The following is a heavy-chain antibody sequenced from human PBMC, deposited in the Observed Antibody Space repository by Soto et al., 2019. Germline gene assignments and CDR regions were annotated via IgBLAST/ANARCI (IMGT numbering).Heavy chain of an antibody. CDR2: IYYSGST. Sequence: SETLSLTCTVSGGSISSSRYYWGWIRQPPGKGLEWIGGIYYSGSTYYNPSLKNRVTISADTSKNQFSLKLNYVTAADTAVYFCARQHYYDSSGYYTWNWGQGTTVTVSS. CDR1: GGSISSSRYY. D-gene: IGHD3-22*01. J-gene: IGHJ6*02. CDR3: ARQHYYDSSGYYTWN. V-gene: IGHV4-39*01.